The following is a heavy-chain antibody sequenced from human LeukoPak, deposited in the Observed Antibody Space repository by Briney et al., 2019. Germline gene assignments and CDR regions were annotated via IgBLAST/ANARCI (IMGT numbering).Heavy chain of an antibody. V-gene: IGHV1-46*01. CDR3: ARGPSITMIRGGQWYYYMDV. D-gene: IGHD3-10*01. CDR2: MNPSGGST. J-gene: IGHJ6*03. CDR1: GYTFTSYD. Sequence: ASVKVSCKASGYTFTSYDINWVRQATGQGLEWMGLMNPSGGSTNYAQKFQGRVTMTRDTSTSTVYMALSSLRSEDTAVYFCARGPSITMIRGGQWYYYMDVWGKGTTVTISS.